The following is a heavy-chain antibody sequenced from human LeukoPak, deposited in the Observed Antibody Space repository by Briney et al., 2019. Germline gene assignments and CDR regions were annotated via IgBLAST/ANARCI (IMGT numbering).Heavy chain of an antibody. Sequence: SETLSLTCAVYGLSFSGYYWSWIRQPPGKGLEWIGEINHSGSTNYNPSLKSRVTISIDTSKNQFSLKLSSVTAADTAVYYCARGRRDGYSGPWYFDLWGRGTLVTVSS. D-gene: IGHD5-24*01. CDR1: GLSFSGYY. CDR2: INHSGST. V-gene: IGHV4-34*01. CDR3: ARGRRDGYSGPWYFDL. J-gene: IGHJ2*01.